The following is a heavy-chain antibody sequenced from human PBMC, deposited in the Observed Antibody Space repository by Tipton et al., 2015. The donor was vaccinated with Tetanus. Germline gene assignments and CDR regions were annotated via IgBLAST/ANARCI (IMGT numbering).Heavy chain of an antibody. CDR2: IDYNGGT. J-gene: IGHJ3*02. V-gene: IGHV4-61*01. D-gene: IGHD2/OR15-2a*01. CDR3: AREDYFDISAFDI. Sequence: VKPSETLSLICTVSGGSISSGSYYWAWIRQTPGKGLEWIGYIDYNGGTKYNPSLRSRVTLSLDTSKNQISMRLTSVTAADTAVYYWAREDYFDISAFDIWGQGTMVTVSS. CDR1: GGSISSGSYY.